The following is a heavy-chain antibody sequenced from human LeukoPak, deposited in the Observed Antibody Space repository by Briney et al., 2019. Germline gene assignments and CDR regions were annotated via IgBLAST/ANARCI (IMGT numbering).Heavy chain of an antibody. V-gene: IGHV3-73*01. CDR3: TREGSGWYTDY. D-gene: IGHD6-19*01. CDR1: GVTFSGSP. CDR2: VRTKVNSYAT. Sequence: PGGSLKLSCAASGVTFSGSPMHWVRQPSGRGLEWVGRVRTKVNSYATAYAASVKGRFTISRDDSKNTAYLQMNSLKTEDTAVYYCTREGSGWYTDYWGQGTLVTVSS. J-gene: IGHJ4*02.